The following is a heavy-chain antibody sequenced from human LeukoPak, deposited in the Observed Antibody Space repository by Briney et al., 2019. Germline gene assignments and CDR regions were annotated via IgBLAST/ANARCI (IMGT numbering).Heavy chain of an antibody. CDR1: GGSISRYY. V-gene: IGHV4-59*01. J-gene: IGHJ4*02. CDR2: IYYSGST. Sequence: SGTLSLTCTLSGGSISRYYWSWTRQPPGKGLEWIGYIYYSGSTNYNPSLKSRVTISVDTSKNQFSLKLSSVTAADTAVYYCARGLRGYSYGYWGQGTLVTVSS. D-gene: IGHD5-18*01. CDR3: ARGLRGYSYGY.